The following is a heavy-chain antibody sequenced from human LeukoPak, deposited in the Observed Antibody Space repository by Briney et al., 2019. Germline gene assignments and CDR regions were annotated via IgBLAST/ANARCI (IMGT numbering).Heavy chain of an antibody. V-gene: IGHV4-59*12. CDR3: ARIWLHTHYYYYGMDV. CDR2: IYYSGST. CDR1: GGSISSYY. Sequence: SETLSLTCTVSGGSISSYYWSWIRQPPGKGLEWIGYIYYSGSTNYNPSLKSRVTISVDTSKNQFSLKLSSVTAADTAVYYCARIWLHTHYYYYGMDVWGQGTTVTVSS. J-gene: IGHJ6*02. D-gene: IGHD5-24*01.